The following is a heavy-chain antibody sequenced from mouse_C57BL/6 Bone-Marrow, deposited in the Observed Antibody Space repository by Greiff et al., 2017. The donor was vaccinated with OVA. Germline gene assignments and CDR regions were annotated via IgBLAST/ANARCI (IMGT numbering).Heavy chain of an antibody. CDR3: ARRGGLRRAFDY. D-gene: IGHD2-4*01. V-gene: IGHV1-55*01. CDR1: GYTFTSYW. J-gene: IGHJ2*01. CDR2: IYPGSGST. Sequence: QVQLQQPGAELVKPGASVKMSCKASGYTFTSYWITWVKQRPGQGLEWIGDIYPGSGSTNYNEKFKSKATLTVDTSSSTAYMQLSSRTSEDSAVYYCARRGGLRRAFDYWGQGTTLTVSS.